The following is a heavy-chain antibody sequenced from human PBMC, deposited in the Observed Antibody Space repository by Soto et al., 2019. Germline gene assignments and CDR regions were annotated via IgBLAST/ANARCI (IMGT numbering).Heavy chain of an antibody. CDR2: INAGNGHT. D-gene: IGHD3-10*01. CDR1: GFTFVMYA. J-gene: IGHJ4*02. CDR3: ARAGWFAEGYFDF. Sequence: RASVKLSCQASGFTFVMYAIHWLRQAPGQGLEWMAWINAGNGHTTYSQKFQGRVTIIRDTSARTVYMELRSLRFDDTATYYCARAGWFAEGYFDFWGQGTPVTVSS. V-gene: IGHV1-3*01.